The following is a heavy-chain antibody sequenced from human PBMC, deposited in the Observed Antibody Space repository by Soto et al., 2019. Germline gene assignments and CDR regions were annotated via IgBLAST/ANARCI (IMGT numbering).Heavy chain of an antibody. D-gene: IGHD5-12*01. Sequence: ASVKVSCKASGYTFTGFYMHWVRQAPGQGLEWMGWINPNSGGTNYAQKFQGRVTMTRDTSISTAYMELSRLRSDDTAVYYCARGLGVATSFDYWGQGTLVTVSS. CDR3: ARGLGVATSFDY. V-gene: IGHV1-2*02. CDR2: INPNSGGT. CDR1: GYTFTGFY. J-gene: IGHJ4*02.